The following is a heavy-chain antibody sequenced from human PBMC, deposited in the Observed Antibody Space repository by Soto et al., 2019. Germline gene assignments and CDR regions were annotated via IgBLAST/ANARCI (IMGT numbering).Heavy chain of an antibody. CDR1: GYTFTGYY. J-gene: IGHJ3*02. D-gene: IGHD2-21*01. V-gene: IGHV1-2*02. CDR3: AGGFGVVAIAI. CDR2: INPNSGGT. Sequence: QVQLVQSGAEVKKPGASVKVSCKASGYTFTGYYMHWVRQAPGQGLEWMGWINPNSGGTNYAQKFQGRVTMTRDTSISTGAVELRRMRSGNTVVYFCAGGFGVVAIAIWGRGPMVTPSS.